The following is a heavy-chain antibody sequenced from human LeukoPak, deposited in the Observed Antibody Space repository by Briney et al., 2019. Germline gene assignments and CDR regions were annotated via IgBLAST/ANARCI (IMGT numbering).Heavy chain of an antibody. J-gene: IGHJ4*02. CDR2: IYHSGST. D-gene: IGHD6-13*01. Sequence: SETLSLTCGVYGGSFSGYYWGWIRQPPGKGLEWIGSIYHSGSTYYNPSLKSRVTISVDTSKNQFSLKLSSVTAADTAVYYCAREAKEQQLVLSDFDYWGQGTLVTVSS. V-gene: IGHV4-38-2*02. CDR3: AREAKEQQLVLSDFDY. CDR1: GGSFSGYY.